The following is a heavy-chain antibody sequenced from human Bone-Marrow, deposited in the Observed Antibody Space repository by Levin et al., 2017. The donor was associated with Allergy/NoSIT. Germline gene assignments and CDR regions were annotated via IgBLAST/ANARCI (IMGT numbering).Heavy chain of an antibody. D-gene: IGHD1-20*01. CDR3: TAYNWNY. J-gene: IGHJ4*02. V-gene: IGHV3-15*01. CDR1: GFTFSNAW. CDR2: IKTKSDGGTT. Sequence: SCAASGFTFSNAWMSWVRQAPGKGLECVGRIKTKSDGGTTDYAAPVKGRFTISRDDSRNTLFLQMNSLKTEDTGVYYCTAYNWNYWGQGTLLTVSS.